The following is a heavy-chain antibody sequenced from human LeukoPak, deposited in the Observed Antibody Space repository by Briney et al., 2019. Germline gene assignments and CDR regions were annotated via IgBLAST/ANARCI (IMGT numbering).Heavy chain of an antibody. CDR3: ARGPGGLEY. CDR2: ISDSGSTI. CDR1: GFTLNDKY. D-gene: IGHD3-10*01. V-gene: IGHV3-11*01. Sequence: PGGALGLSCGASGFTLNDKYMSWIRQAPGEGLECVSYISDSGSTIKYADSVKGRLTISRDHAKNSLYLEMNSLRAEDTAVYFCARGPGGLEYWGQGTLVTVSS. J-gene: IGHJ4*02.